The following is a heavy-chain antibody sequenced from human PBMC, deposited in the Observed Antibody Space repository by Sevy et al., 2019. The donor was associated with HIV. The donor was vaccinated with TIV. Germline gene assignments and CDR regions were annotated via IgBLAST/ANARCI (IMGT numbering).Heavy chain of an antibody. CDR3: ARDGSIVVVPAAIGLPFDY. J-gene: IGHJ4*02. Sequence: GGSLRLSCAASGFTFSSYGMHWVRQAPGKGLEWVAVIWYDGSNKYYADSVKGRFTISRDNSKNTLYLQMNSLRAEDTAVYYCARDGSIVVVPAAIGLPFDYWGQGTLVTVSS. V-gene: IGHV3-33*01. CDR1: GFTFSSYG. D-gene: IGHD2-2*02. CDR2: IWYDGSNK.